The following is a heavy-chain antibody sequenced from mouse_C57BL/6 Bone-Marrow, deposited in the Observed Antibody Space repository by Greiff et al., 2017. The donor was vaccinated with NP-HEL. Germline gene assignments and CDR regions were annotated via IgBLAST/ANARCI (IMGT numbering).Heavy chain of an antibody. V-gene: IGHV1-63*01. J-gene: IGHJ3*01. D-gene: IGHD2-3*01. CDR3: ARRIYDGYGFAY. CDR2: IYSGGGYT. CDR1: GYTFTNYW. Sequence: VQLQESGAELVRPGTSVTMSCKASGYTFTNYWIGWAKQRPGHGLEWIGDIYSGGGYTNYNEKYKCKATLTEDKSSSTAYMQCSSLTSEDSAIYYCARRIYDGYGFAYWGQGTLVTVSA.